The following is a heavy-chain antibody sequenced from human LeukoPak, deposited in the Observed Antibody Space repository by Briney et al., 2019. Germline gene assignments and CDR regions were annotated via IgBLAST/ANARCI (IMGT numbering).Heavy chain of an antibody. V-gene: IGHV1-69-2*01. Sequence: ASVKVSCKVSGYTFTDYYMHWVQQAPGKGLEWMGLVDPEDGETIYAEKFQGRVTITADTSTDTAYMELNSLRAEDTAVYYCAIDYGEYVGCKLWGQGTLVTVSS. CDR1: GYTFTDYY. D-gene: IGHD4-17*01. J-gene: IGHJ4*02. CDR2: VDPEDGET. CDR3: AIDYGEYVGCKL.